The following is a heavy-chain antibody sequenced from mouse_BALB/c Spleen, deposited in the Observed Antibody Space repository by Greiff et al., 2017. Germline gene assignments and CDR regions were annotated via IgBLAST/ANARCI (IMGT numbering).Heavy chain of an antibody. V-gene: IGHV1-69*02. CDR3: TRGHYYGSSYVRWYAMDY. CDR2: IYPSDSYT. D-gene: IGHD1-1*01. J-gene: IGHJ4*01. CDR1: GYTFTSYW. Sequence: QVHVKQPGAELVRPGASVKLSCKASGYTFTSYWINWVKQRPGQGLEWIGNIYPSDSYTNYNQKFKDKATLTVDKSSSTAYMQLSSPTSEDSAVYYCTRGHYYGSSYVRWYAMDYWGQGTSVTVSS.